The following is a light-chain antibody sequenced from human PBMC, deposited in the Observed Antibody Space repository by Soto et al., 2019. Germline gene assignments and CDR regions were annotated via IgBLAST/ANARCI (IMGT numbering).Light chain of an antibody. CDR3: QQSDTYPLT. V-gene: IGKV1-5*01. Sequence: DIQMTQSPSTLSASVGDRVTITCRASQSIGTWLAWYQHRPGKAPSLLIYDASTLRSGVPSRFRGSGSGTEFTLTISSLQADDFATYYCQQSDTYPLTFGQGTRLDIK. J-gene: IGKJ5*01. CDR2: DAS. CDR1: QSIGTW.